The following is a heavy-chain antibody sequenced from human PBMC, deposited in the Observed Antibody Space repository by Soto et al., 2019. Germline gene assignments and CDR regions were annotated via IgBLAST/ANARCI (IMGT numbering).Heavy chain of an antibody. CDR2: ISSRSSYS. CDR1: GFTFSDYY. Sequence: PGGSLRLSCAASGFTFSDYYMSWIRQAPGKGLEWVSYISSRSSYSHYADSVKGRFTISRDNAKNSLYLQMNNLRAEDTAVYHCPRVGHFEYSGYDAAGGGNWFHPWGPGTLVPVSS. J-gene: IGHJ5*02. CDR3: PRVGHFEYSGYDAAGGGNWFHP. D-gene: IGHD5-12*01. V-gene: IGHV3-11*06.